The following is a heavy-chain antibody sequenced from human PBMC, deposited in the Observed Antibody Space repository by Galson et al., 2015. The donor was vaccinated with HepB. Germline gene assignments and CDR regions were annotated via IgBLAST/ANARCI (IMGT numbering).Heavy chain of an antibody. CDR1: GFTFSSYA. J-gene: IGHJ5*02. CDR2: ISGSGGST. Sequence: SLRLSCAASGFTFSSYAMSWVRQAPGKGLEWVSAISGSGGSTYYADSVKGRFTISRDNSKNTLYLQMNSLRAEDTAVYYCAKDRFFSGSYLGRWFDPWGQGTLVTVSS. D-gene: IGHD1-26*01. V-gene: IGHV3-23*01. CDR3: AKDRFFSGSYLGRWFDP.